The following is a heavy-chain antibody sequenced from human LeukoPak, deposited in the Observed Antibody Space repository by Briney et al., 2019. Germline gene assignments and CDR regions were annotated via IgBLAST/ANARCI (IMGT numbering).Heavy chain of an antibody. V-gene: IGHV4-39*01. Sequence: SETLSLTCTVSGGSISSSSYYWRWIGQPPGKEFDWSMSIYCSGSTYDDPSLESLVTISVERSKTPFSLKLTSVTAADTAVYYCARLDWGSGGSGSFDYCGQGTLVTVSS. CDR1: GGSISSSSYY. D-gene: IGHD7-27*01. CDR2: IYCSGST. J-gene: IGHJ4*02. CDR3: ARLDWGSGGSGSFDY.